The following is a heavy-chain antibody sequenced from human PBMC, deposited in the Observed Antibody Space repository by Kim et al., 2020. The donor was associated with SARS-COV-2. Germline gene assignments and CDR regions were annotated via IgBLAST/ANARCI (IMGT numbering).Heavy chain of an antibody. CDR2: ISYDGSNK. CDR3: ARGNSGDYYGSKYYFDY. J-gene: IGHJ4*02. Sequence: GGSLRLSCAASGFTFSSYGMHWVRQAPGKGLEWVAVISYDGSNKYYADSVKGRFTISRDNSKNTLYLQMNSLRAEDTAVYYCARGNSGDYYGSKYYFDYWGQGTLVTVSS. V-gene: IGHV3-33*05. CDR1: GFTFSSYG. D-gene: IGHD3-10*01.